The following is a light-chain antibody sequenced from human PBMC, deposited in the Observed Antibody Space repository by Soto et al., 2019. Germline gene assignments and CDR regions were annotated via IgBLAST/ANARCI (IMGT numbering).Light chain of an antibody. CDR3: SSYTTSNTPLYI. CDR1: NSNVGSNT. J-gene: IGLJ1*01. CDR2: GNN. Sequence: QSVLTQPPSASATPGQRVTISCSGSNSNVGSNTVHWYQHLPGTAPKLLIYGNNQRPSGVPDRFSGSTSGTSASLAISGLRSEDESDYYCSSYTTSNTPLYIFGTGTNVTVL. V-gene: IGLV1-44*01.